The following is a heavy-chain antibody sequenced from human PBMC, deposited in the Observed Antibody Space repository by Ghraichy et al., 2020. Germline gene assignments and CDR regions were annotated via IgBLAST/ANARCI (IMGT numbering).Heavy chain of an antibody. Sequence: ASVKVSCKASGYTFTGYYMHWVRQAPGQGLEWMGWINPNSGGTNYAQKFQGRVTMTRDTSISTAYMELSRLRSDDTAVYYCARGRVGLWFGAHYYGMDVWGQGTTVTVSS. J-gene: IGHJ6*02. V-gene: IGHV1-2*02. CDR1: GYTFTGYY. CDR2: INPNSGGT. D-gene: IGHD3-10*01. CDR3: ARGRVGLWFGAHYYGMDV.